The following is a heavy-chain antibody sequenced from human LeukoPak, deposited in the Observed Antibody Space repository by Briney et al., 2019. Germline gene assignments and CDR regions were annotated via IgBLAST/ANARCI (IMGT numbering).Heavy chain of an antibody. CDR3: ARWGIVVVPAANRNNAFDI. V-gene: IGHV4-30-2*06. CDR2: TSHYGNA. Sequence: SETLSLTCTVSGDSISSGDYFWSWIRQSPGKGLEWIGYTSHYGNAYYNPSLSSRVSLSVDTSKNQVSLKITSVTAADTAVYYCARWGIVVVPAANRNNAFDIWGQGTMVTVSS. D-gene: IGHD2-2*01. CDR1: GDSISSGDYF. J-gene: IGHJ3*02.